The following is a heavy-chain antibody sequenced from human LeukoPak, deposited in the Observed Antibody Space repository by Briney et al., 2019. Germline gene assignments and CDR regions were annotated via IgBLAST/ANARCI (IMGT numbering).Heavy chain of an antibody. J-gene: IGHJ4*02. V-gene: IGHV5-51*01. Sequence: GESLKISCKGSGYSFTTYWIGWVRQMPGKGLEWMGIIYPGDPDTKYSPSFQGQVTISADKSISTAYLQWSSLKASDTAMYYCARIIPVRGVIIGGFDYWGQGTLVTVSS. CDR1: GYSFTTYW. CDR2: IYPGDPDT. D-gene: IGHD3-10*02. CDR3: ARIIPVRGVIIGGFDY.